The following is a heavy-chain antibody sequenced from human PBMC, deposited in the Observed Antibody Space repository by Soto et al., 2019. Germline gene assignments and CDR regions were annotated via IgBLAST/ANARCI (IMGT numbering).Heavy chain of an antibody. Sequence: QVQLVQSGTEVKKPGASVKVSCTASGYTFTNYGISWVRQAPGQGLEWMGWINTYNGNTNYARKVQGRVTMTTDTFTSTAYMEMRSLRSNDTAVYYCARRGYDILTGEFDYWGQGTLVTVSS. CDR1: GYTFTNYG. D-gene: IGHD3-9*01. V-gene: IGHV1-18*01. J-gene: IGHJ4*02. CDR2: INTYNGNT. CDR3: ARRGYDILTGEFDY.